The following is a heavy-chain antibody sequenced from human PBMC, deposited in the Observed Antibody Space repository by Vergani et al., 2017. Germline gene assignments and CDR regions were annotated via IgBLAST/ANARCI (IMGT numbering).Heavy chain of an antibody. V-gene: IGHV1-69*01. D-gene: IGHD3-10*01. Sequence: QVQLVQSGAEVKKPGSSVKVSCKASGGTFSSYAISWVRQAPGQGLEWMGGIIPIFGTANYAQKFQGRVTITADESTSTAYMELSSLRSDDTAVYYCARWTADYYGSGSFGLEAFDIWGQGTMVTVSS. CDR1: GGTFSSYA. J-gene: IGHJ3*02. CDR3: ARWTADYYGSGSFGLEAFDI. CDR2: IIPIFGTA.